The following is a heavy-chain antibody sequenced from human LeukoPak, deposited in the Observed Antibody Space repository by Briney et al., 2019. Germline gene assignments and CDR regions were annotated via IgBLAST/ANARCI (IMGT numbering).Heavy chain of an antibody. D-gene: IGHD5-12*01. V-gene: IGHV1-18*01. CDR2: ISAYNGNT. Sequence: ASVKVSCKASGYTFTSYGISWVRQAHGQGLEWMGWISAYNGNTNYAQKLQGRVTMTTDTSTSTAYMELRSLRSDDTAVYYCARDSEYSGYDWLYYFDYWGQGTLVTVSS. CDR1: GYTFTSYG. CDR3: ARDSEYSGYDWLYYFDY. J-gene: IGHJ4*02.